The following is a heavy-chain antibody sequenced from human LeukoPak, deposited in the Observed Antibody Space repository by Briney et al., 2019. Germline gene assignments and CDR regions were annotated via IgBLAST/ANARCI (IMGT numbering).Heavy chain of an antibody. CDR2: IYSGGST. D-gene: IGHD3-9*01. Sequence: GGSLRLSCAASGFTFSNYWMTWVRQAPGKGLEWVSVIYSGGSTYYADSVKGRFTISRHNSKNTLYLQMNSLRAEDTAVYYCARTSVLRYFDWDPHFDYWGQGTLVTVSS. CDR3: ARTSVLRYFDWDPHFDY. V-gene: IGHV3-53*04. CDR1: GFTFSNYW. J-gene: IGHJ4*02.